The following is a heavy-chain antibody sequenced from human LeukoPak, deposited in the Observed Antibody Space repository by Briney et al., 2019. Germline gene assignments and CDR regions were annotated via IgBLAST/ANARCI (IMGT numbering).Heavy chain of an antibody. J-gene: IGHJ4*02. CDR2: IHQDGSEK. CDR3: ATLVATTQFAY. Sequence: GGSLRLSCAASGFTFSSYAMHWVRQAPGKGLEWVANIHQDGSEKFYVDSVKGRFTISRDNAKNSLYLQMNSLRAEDTAVYYCATLVATTQFAYWGQGTLVTVSS. D-gene: IGHD5-12*01. CDR1: GFTFSSYA. V-gene: IGHV3-7*01.